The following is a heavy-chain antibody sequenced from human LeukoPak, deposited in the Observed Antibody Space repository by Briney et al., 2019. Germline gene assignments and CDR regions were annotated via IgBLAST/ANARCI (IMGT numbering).Heavy chain of an antibody. V-gene: IGHV3-48*03. Sequence: GGSLRLSCAASGFTFSSYEMNWVRQAPGKGLEWVSYISSSGSTIYYADSVKGRFTIPRDNAKNSLYLQMNSLRAEDTAVYYCARGPGHYYYYYYMDVWGKGTTVTVSS. CDR3: ARGPGHYYYYYYMDV. CDR1: GFTFSSYE. J-gene: IGHJ6*03. CDR2: ISSSGSTI.